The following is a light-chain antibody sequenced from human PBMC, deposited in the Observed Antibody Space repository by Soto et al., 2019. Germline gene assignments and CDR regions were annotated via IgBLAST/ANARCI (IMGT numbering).Light chain of an antibody. CDR2: SDN. CDR1: SSNIGTNT. CDR3: AAWDVSLVV. Sequence: QSVLTQPPSASGTPGQRATISCSGSSSNIGTNTVIWYQQLPGAAPKLLIYSDNQRPSGVPDRFSGSKSGTSASLAISGLQSEDEADYYCAAWDVSLVVFGGGTQLTVL. V-gene: IGLV1-44*01. J-gene: IGLJ7*01.